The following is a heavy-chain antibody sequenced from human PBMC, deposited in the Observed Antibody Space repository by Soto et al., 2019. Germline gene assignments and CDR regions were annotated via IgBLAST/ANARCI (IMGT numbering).Heavy chain of an antibody. CDR3: ARDTDIVVVVAYSFDI. V-gene: IGHV3-33*01. Sequence: GGSLRLSCAASGFTFSSYGMHWVRQAPGKGLEWVAVIWYDGSNKYYADSVKGRFTISRDNSKNTLYLQMNSLRAEDTAVYYCARDTDIVVVVAYSFDIWGQGTMVTVSS. D-gene: IGHD2-15*01. CDR1: GFTFSSYG. J-gene: IGHJ3*02. CDR2: IWYDGSNK.